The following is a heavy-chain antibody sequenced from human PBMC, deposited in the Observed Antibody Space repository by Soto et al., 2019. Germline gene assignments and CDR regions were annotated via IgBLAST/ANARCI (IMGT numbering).Heavy chain of an antibody. D-gene: IGHD1-20*01. CDR2: IYWDDDK. V-gene: IGHV2-5*02. CDR1: GFSLSTSGVG. CDR3: AHRPKWNDPSEVFDY. J-gene: IGHJ4*02. Sequence: SGLTLVNPTQTLTLTCTFSGFSLSTSGVGVGWIRQPPGKALEWLALIYWDDDKRYSPSLKSRLTITKDTSKNQVVLTMTNMDPVDTATYYCAHRPKWNDPSEVFDYWGQGTLVTVSS.